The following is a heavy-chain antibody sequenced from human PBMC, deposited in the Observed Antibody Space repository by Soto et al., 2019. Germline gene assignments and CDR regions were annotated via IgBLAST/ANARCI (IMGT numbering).Heavy chain of an antibody. CDR1: GFTFSSYW. D-gene: IGHD1-26*01. J-gene: IGHJ4*02. CDR3: ARAIYRPVSK. CDR2: INQDGTEI. Sequence: EVQLLESGGDLVQPGGSLRLSCAASGFTFSSYWMTWVRQAPGKGLEWVANINQDGTEIYYAGSVRGRFIISRDNTKNSLYLQMIGLRADDTAMYYCARAIYRPVSKGGQGTLVTVSS. V-gene: IGHV3-7*01.